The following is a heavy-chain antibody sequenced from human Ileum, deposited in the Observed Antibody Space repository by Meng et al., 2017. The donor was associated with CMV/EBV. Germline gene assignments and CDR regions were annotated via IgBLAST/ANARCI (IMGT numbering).Heavy chain of an antibody. V-gene: IGHV4-4*07. D-gene: IGHD1-14*01. CDR1: GGSISTYY. CDR2: IYISGST. Sequence: QVQRQESGPGLVKPSATLSLSCTISGGSISTYYWNWIRQPAGKVLEWIGRIYISGSTTYNPSLKSRVTMSVDTSKNQFSLKLSSVTAADTAIYYCAKATGVTDPFDYWGQGTLVTVSS. CDR3: AKATGVTDPFDY. J-gene: IGHJ4*02.